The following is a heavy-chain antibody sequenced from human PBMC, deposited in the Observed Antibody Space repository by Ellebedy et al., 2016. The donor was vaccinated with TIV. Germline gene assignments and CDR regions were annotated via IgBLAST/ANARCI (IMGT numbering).Heavy chain of an antibody. D-gene: IGHD5-18*01. CDR3: ARDLGYSYGHYGMDV. CDR1: GFALSSNG. Sequence: GESLKISCAASGFALSSNGMSWVRQAPGKGLEWVSGISGNGGSTYYADSVEGRFTISRDNSKNTLYLQMNSLRAEDTAVYYCARDLGYSYGHYGMDVWGQGTLVTVSS. J-gene: IGHJ6*02. CDR2: ISGNGGST. V-gene: IGHV3-23*01.